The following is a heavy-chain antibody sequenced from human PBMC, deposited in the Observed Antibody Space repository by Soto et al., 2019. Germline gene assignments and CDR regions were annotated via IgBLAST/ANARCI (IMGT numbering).Heavy chain of an antibody. CDR3: ARTYYNILTGYDGADYFDY. V-gene: IGHV3-74*01. D-gene: IGHD3-9*01. Sequence: GGSLRLSCAAAGFTFRSYWRHWVRPAPGKGLVWVSRINSDGSSTSYADSVKGRFTISRDNAKNTLYPQMNSLRAEDTAVYYCARTYYNILTGYDGADYFDYWGQGTLVTVSS. CDR2: INSDGSST. CDR1: GFTFRSYW. J-gene: IGHJ4*02.